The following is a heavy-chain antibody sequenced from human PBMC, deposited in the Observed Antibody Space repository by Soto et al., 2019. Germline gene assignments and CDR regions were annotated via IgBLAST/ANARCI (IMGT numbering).Heavy chain of an antibody. CDR3: AGVTWFRGLDV. J-gene: IGHJ6*02. Sequence: PSQALSLTSVISGDSVSSNSAACNLIRQSPSRGLEWLGRTYYKSGWNNDYALSVKSRVAINPDTSKNQFSLHLDSVTPEDTAVYYCAGVTWFRGLDVWGQGTPVTASS. CDR2: TYYKSGWNN. V-gene: IGHV6-1*01. CDR1: GDSVSSNSAA. D-gene: IGHD3-10*01.